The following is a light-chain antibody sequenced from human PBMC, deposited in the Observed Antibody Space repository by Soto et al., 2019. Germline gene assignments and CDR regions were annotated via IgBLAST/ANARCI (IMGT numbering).Light chain of an antibody. CDR1: QTIATW. Sequence: DIQMTQTPSTLSASVGDRVTITCRASQTIATWLDWYQQKPGKAPKLLIYKASNLQSGVPSRFSGSGSGTEFTLSISSLQPDDFATYYCQQYSSFTTFGQGTKVDI. CDR3: QQYSSFTT. CDR2: KAS. J-gene: IGKJ1*01. V-gene: IGKV1-5*03.